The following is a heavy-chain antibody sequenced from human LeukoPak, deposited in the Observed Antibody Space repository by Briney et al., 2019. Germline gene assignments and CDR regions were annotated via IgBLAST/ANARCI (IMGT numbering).Heavy chain of an antibody. J-gene: IGHJ4*02. D-gene: IGHD5-18*01. CDR1: GFTFSSYG. Sequence: GGSLRLSCAASGFTFSSYGMHWVRQAPGKGLEWVAVIWYDGSNKYYADSVKGRFTISRDNSKNTLYLQMNSLRAEDTAVHYCASAGYSYGQGQFDYWGQGTLVTVSS. CDR2: IWYDGSNK. CDR3: ASAGYSYGQGQFDY. V-gene: IGHV3-33*01.